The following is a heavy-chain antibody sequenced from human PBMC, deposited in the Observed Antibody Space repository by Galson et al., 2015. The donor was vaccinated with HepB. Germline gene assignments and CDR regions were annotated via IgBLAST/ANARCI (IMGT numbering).Heavy chain of an antibody. CDR1: GSTFSSYG. D-gene: IGHD1-26*01. CDR2: ISYDGSNK. J-gene: IGHJ4*02. Sequence: SLRLSCAASGSTFSSYGMHWVRQAPGKGLEWVAVISYDGSNKYYADSVKGRFTISRDNSKNTLYLQMNSLRAEDTAVYYCAKDLHGPGGGDYWGQGTLVTVSS. CDR3: AKDLHGPGGGDY. V-gene: IGHV3-30*18.